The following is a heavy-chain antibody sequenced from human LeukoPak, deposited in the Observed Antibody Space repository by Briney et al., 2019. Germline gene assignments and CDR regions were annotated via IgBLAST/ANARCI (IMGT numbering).Heavy chain of an antibody. V-gene: IGHV4-39*01. CDR1: GGSISSSSYY. CDR3: ASVKSHTYDILTGYHPGFDY. D-gene: IGHD3-9*01. Sequence: SETLSLTCTVSGGSISSSSYYWGWIRQPPGKGLEWIGSIYYSGSTYYNPSLKSRVTISVDTSKNQFSLKLSSVTAADTAVYYCASVKSHTYDILTGYHPGFDYWGQGTLVTVSS. J-gene: IGHJ4*02. CDR2: IYYSGST.